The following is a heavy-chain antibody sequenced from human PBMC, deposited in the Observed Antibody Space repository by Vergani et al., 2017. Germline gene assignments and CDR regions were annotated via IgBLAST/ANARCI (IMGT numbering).Heavy chain of an antibody. D-gene: IGHD6-13*01. CDR2: ISYDGSNK. CDR1: GFTFSSYG. J-gene: IGHJ5*02. V-gene: IGHV3-30*03. CDR3: ARDRTAAGGVWRGENKSIWFDT. Sequence: QVQLVESGGGVVQPGRSLRLSCAASGFTFSSYGMHWVRQAPGKGLEWVAVISYDGSNKYYADSVKGRFTISRDNSKNTLYLQMNSLRAEDTAVYYCARDRTAAGGVWRGENKSIWFDTWGQGALVTVSS.